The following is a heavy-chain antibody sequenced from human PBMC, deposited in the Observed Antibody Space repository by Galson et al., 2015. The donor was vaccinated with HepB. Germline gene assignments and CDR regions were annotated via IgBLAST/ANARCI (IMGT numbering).Heavy chain of an antibody. J-gene: IGHJ5*01. V-gene: IGHV3-30-3*01. Sequence: SLRLSCAASGFTFDTFTLHWVRQSPGKGPEWVAVISGNGGSTFYAESVQGRFIISRDNSKNTVYLQMRSLRVGDTAVYYCARDHAGLYDNSGSYFDAWGQGTLVTVSS. CDR2: ISGNGGST. CDR1: GFTFDTFT. D-gene: IGHD3-22*01. CDR3: ARDHAGLYDNSGSYFDA.